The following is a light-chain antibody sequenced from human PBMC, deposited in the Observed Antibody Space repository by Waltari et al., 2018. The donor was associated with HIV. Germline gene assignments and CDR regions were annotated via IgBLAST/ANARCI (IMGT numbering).Light chain of an antibody. Sequence: QSALTQPPSASGSPGQSVTIPCTGPSSDVGRYDYVSWYQQHPGKAPKLLIYEVNKRPSGVPDRFSGSKSGNTASLTVSGLQAEDEAEYSCTSYAGINPVAFGGGTKLTVL. J-gene: IGLJ2*01. CDR3: TSYAGINPVA. V-gene: IGLV2-8*01. CDR2: EVN. CDR1: SSDVGRYDY.